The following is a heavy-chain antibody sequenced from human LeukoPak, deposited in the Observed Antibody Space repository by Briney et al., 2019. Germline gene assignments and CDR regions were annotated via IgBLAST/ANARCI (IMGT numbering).Heavy chain of an antibody. D-gene: IGHD3-22*01. V-gene: IGHV4-4*07. CDR2: IYTSGST. CDR1: GGSISSYY. Sequence: SETLSLTCTVSGGSISSYYWSWIRQPAGKGLEWIGRIYTSGSTNYNPSLKSRVTMSVDTSKNQLSLKLSSVTAADTAVYYCAREAEYYYDSSGYYYYFDYWGQGTLVTVSS. J-gene: IGHJ4*02. CDR3: AREAEYYYDSSGYYYYFDY.